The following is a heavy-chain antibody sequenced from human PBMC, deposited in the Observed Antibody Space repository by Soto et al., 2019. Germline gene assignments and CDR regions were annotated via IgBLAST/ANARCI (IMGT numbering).Heavy chain of an antibody. CDR2: ASFDGRNK. J-gene: IGHJ4*02. Sequence: PGGSLRLSCAASGFTFSSSPMHWVRQAPGKGLEWVAVASFDGRNKYYADSMKGRFTTSRDNSKNTLFLQMNSLTTEDTAVYYCARSPHYYGSGSYIDNWGQGTLVTVSS. V-gene: IGHV3-30*04. CDR1: GFTFSSSP. D-gene: IGHD3-10*01. CDR3: ARSPHYYGSGSYIDN.